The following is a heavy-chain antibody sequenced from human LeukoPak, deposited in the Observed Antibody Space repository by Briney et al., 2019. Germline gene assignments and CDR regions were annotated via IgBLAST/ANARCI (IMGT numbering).Heavy chain of an antibody. Sequence: SETLSLTCTVSGGSISSYYWSWIRQPPEKRLEWIGYIYYSGSTNYNPSLKSRVTISVDTSKNQFSLMLSSVTAAGTAVYYCAGGDGYNRVFDYWGQGALVTVSS. CDR1: GGSISSYY. J-gene: IGHJ4*02. V-gene: IGHV4-59*01. CDR3: AGGDGYNRVFDY. CDR2: IYYSGST. D-gene: IGHD5-24*01.